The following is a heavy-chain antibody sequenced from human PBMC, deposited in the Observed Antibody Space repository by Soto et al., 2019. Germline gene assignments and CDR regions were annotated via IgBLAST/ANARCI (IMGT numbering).Heavy chain of an antibody. CDR1: GFTVSSNY. V-gene: IGHV3-66*01. J-gene: IGHJ3*02. D-gene: IGHD6-13*01. CDR3: ARGIAAEGGAFDI. CDR2: IYSGGST. Sequence: EVQLVESGGGLVQPGGSLRLSCAASGFTVSSNYMSWVRQAPGKGLEWVSVIYSGGSTYYADSVKGRFTISRDNSKNTLYIQMNSLRAEDTAVYYCARGIAAEGGAFDIWGQGTMVTVSS.